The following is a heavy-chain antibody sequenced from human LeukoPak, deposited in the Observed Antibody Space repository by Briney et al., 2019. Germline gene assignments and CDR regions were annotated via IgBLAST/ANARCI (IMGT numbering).Heavy chain of an antibody. J-gene: IGHJ6*02. CDR3: AKDLSSAITSALVLDV. Sequence: GRSLRLSCAASGFTFDDYAMHWVRQAPGKGLEWVSGISWNSGSIGYADSVKGRFTISRDNAKNSLYPQMNSLRAEDTALYYCAKDLSSAITSALVLDVWGQGTTV. V-gene: IGHV3-9*01. D-gene: IGHD3-22*01. CDR1: GFTFDDYA. CDR2: ISWNSGSI.